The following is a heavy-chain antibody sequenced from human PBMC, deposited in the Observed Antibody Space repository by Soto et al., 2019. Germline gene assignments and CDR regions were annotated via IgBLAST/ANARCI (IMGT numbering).Heavy chain of an antibody. D-gene: IGHD5-12*01. CDR1: GVSITSGENY. J-gene: IGHJ3*02. Sequence: QVQLQESGPGLVEPSQTLSLTCSVSGVSITSGENYWSWIRQVPGKGLEWIGFISARGSIESTPSLKSRLVTAVDTPKNHFSLHLSFVSAADTAMYYCARGVGGYEDGAFDIWGRGTMVTVSS. CDR3: ARGVGGYEDGAFDI. V-gene: IGHV4-31*02. CDR2: ISARGSI.